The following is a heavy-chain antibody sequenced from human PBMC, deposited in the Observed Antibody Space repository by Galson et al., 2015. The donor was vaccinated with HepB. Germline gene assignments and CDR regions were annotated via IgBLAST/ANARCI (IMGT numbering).Heavy chain of an antibody. Sequence: SVKVSCKASGYVFTSYGFSWVRQAPGQGLEWMGWINPYNGDARYSPKFQGRVTMTTDTSTSTAYMELRSLTSDDSAVYYCARSDGVPARGYFFIDVWAKGTTVTVSS. V-gene: IGHV1-18*01. CDR1: GYVFTSYG. CDR3: ARSDGVPARGYFFIDV. J-gene: IGHJ6*03. D-gene: IGHD2-2*01. CDR2: INPYNGDA.